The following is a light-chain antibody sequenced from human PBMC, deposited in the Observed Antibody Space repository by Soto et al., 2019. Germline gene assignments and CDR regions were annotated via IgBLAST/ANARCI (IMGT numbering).Light chain of an antibody. CDR1: QSISRW. CDR3: QQYKSYPYT. Sequence: DIQMTQSPSTLSASVGDRVTITCRASQSISRWVAWYQQKPGKVPKLLIYKASSLESGVPSRFSGSGSGTEFTLTISSLQPDDFATYHCQQYKSYPYTFGQGTKLEIK. V-gene: IGKV1-5*03. J-gene: IGKJ2*01. CDR2: KAS.